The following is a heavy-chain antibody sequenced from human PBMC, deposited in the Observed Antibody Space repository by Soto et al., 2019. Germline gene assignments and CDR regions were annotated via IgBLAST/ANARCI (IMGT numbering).Heavy chain of an antibody. J-gene: IGHJ4*02. D-gene: IGHD3-22*01. CDR2: ISGSGGRT. CDR3: AALIVVVMYPDY. Sequence: EVLLLESGGGLVQPGGSLRLSCAASGFTFSSYAMSWVRQAPGKGLEWVSAISGSGGRTYYEDSVKGRFTISRDNSKNRMYLQPNSSRAEDPAVYYCAALIVVVMYPDYWGKGTLVTVSS. CDR1: GFTFSSYA. V-gene: IGHV3-23*01.